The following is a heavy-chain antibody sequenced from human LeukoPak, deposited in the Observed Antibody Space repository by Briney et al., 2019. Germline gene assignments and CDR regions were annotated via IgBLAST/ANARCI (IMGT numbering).Heavy chain of an antibody. CDR3: ARVSWFPGTSYYYMDV. V-gene: IGHV4-59*01. D-gene: IGHD1-1*01. CDR2: INYSGST. Sequence: SETLSLTCTVSGGSISSYYWSWIRQPPGKGLEWIAYINYSGSTNYNPSLKSRITISVDTSKDQFSLQLSSVTAADTAVYYCARVSWFPGTSYYYMDVWGKGTTVTVSS. CDR1: GGSISSYY. J-gene: IGHJ6*03.